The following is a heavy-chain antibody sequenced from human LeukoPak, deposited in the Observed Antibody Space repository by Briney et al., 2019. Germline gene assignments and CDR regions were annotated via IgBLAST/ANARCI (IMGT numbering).Heavy chain of an antibody. Sequence: PGGSLRLSCAASGFTFSSYGMHWVRQAPGKGLEWVAFIRYDGSNKYYADSVKGRFTISRDNSKNTLYLQMNSLRAEDTAVYYCAKEMIWSDYYYMDVWGKGTTVTVSS. CDR2: IRYDGSNK. J-gene: IGHJ6*03. CDR3: AKEMIWSDYYYMDV. CDR1: GFTFSSYG. D-gene: IGHD3-22*01. V-gene: IGHV3-30*02.